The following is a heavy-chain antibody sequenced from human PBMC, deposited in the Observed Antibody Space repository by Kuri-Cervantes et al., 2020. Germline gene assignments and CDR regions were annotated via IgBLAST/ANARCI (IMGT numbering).Heavy chain of an antibody. CDR3: AIRREWELLGIDY. Sequence: GSLRLSCAASGFTVSSNYMSWVRQAPGKGLEWVSVIYSGGSTYYADSVKGRFTISRDNSKNTLYLQMNSLRAEDTAVYYCAIRREWELLGIDYWGQGTLVTVSS. V-gene: IGHV3-66*01. D-gene: IGHD1-26*01. CDR2: IYSGGST. J-gene: IGHJ4*02. CDR1: GFTVSSNY.